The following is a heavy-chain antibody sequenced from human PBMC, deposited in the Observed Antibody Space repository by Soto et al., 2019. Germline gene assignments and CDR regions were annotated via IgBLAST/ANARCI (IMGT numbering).Heavy chain of an antibody. CDR2: IYYSGST. Sequence: SETLSLTCTVSGGSISSYYWSWIRQPPGKGLEWIGYIYYSGSTNYNPSLKSRVTISVDTSKNQFSLKLSSVTAADTAVYYCARDQVPAALLRWFDSWGQGTLVTVS. CDR3: ARDQVPAALLRWFDS. J-gene: IGHJ5*01. V-gene: IGHV4-59*01. CDR1: GGSISSYY. D-gene: IGHD2-2*01.